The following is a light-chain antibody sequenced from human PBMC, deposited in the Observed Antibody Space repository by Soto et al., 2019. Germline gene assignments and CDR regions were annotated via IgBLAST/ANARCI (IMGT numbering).Light chain of an antibody. J-gene: IGKJ5*01. CDR3: QQYHNWLPIT. CDR1: QTISNH. Sequence: DIQMTQSPSSLSASVGERVTITCRASQTISNHLNWYQQKPGKAPDSLIYSASTRAAGVPVRFSRSGSGSEFTLTIDTLQSEDFAVYYCQQYHNWLPITFGQGTRLEI. V-gene: IGKV1-39*01. CDR2: SAS.